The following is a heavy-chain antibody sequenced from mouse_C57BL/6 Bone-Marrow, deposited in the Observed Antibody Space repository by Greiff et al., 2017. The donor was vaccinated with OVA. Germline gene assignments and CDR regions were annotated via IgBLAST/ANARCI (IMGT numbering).Heavy chain of an antibody. J-gene: IGHJ3*01. CDR1: GFSLTSYA. CDR2: IWTGGGT. D-gene: IGHD2-5*01. V-gene: IGHV2-9-1*01. Sequence: VQGVESGPGLVAPSQSLSITCTVSGFSLTSYAISWVRQPPGKGLEWLGVIWTGGGTNYNSALNSRLSISKDNSKSQVFLKMNSLQTDDTARYYCARNKGDSNYGFAYWGQGTLVTVSA. CDR3: ARNKGDSNYGFAY.